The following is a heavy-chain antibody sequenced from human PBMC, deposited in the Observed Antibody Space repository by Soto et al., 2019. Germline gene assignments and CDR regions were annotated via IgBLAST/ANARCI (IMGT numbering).Heavy chain of an antibody. CDR3: AGHITLPEYC. V-gene: IGHV3-7*05. CDR1: GFTFKNFW. J-gene: IGHJ4*02. D-gene: IGHD1-20*01. Sequence: EVQVVESGGGLVQPGGSLTLSCAASGFTFKNFWMDLVRQAPGKGLEWVANINQDGSEKHYVGSVKGRFTISRDNAENTLYLQMNSLSVEDTAIYYCAGHITLPEYCWCQGTLVTVSS. CDR2: INQDGSEK.